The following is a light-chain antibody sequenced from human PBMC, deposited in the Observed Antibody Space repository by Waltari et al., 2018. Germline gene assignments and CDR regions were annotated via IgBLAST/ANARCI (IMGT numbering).Light chain of an antibody. Sequence: DIVLTQSPDSLAVSLGERATINCKSSRSVLYSSNNKNYLGWYQQKPRQPPRLFIYWASTRESGVPDRFSGSGSGKDFTLTISSLQAEDVAVYYCHQYYSSWTFGQGTKVEIK. CDR3: HQYYSSWT. J-gene: IGKJ1*01. CDR1: RSVLYSSNNKNY. V-gene: IGKV4-1*01. CDR2: WAS.